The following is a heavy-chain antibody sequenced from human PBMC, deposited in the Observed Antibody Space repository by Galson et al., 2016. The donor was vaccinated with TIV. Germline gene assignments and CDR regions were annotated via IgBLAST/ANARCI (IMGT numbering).Heavy chain of an antibody. CDR3: ARGRDYSGNSPSDY. CDR2: IIPIFKIT. J-gene: IGHJ4*02. V-gene: IGHV1-69*13. Sequence: SVKVSCKASGVTFNSYAITWVRQAPGQGLEWMGRIIPIFKITNNAQKFQGRVAITADASTSTAYMELSSLSSDDTAVYYCARGRDYSGNSPSDYWGQGTPVTVSS. CDR1: GVTFNSYA. D-gene: IGHD4-23*01.